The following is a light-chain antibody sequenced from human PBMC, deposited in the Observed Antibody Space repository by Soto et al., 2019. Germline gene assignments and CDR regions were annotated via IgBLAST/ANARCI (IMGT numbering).Light chain of an antibody. V-gene: IGLV2-14*01. Sequence: QSALTQPASVSGSPGQSITISCTGTSSDIGGYNYVSWYQQHPGKGPKLMIFEVSNRPSGVSYRFSGSKSGNTASLTISGLQAEDEADSYCSSYTGSSTLYVFGTGTKVTVL. CDR3: SSYTGSSTLYV. J-gene: IGLJ1*01. CDR2: EVS. CDR1: SSDIGGYNY.